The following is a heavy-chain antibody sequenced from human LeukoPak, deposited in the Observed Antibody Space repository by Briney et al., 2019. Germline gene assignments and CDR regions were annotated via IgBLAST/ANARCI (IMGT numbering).Heavy chain of an antibody. D-gene: IGHD5-12*01. CDR1: GFTFSSYW. CDR2: IKQDGSEK. V-gene: IGHV3-7*01. J-gene: IGHJ4*02. CDR3: ARGAIGYSGYDTSSDY. Sequence: PGGSLRLSCAASGFTFSSYWMSWVRQAPGKGLEWVANIKQDGSEKYYVDSVKGRFTISRDIAKNSLYLQMNSLRAEDTAVYYCARGAIGYSGYDTSSDYWGQGTLVTVSS.